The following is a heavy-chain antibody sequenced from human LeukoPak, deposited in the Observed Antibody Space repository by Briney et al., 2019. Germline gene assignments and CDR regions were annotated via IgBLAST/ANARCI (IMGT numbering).Heavy chain of an antibody. V-gene: IGHV3-30-3*01. CDR1: GFTFSSYA. D-gene: IGHD3-10*01. CDR3: ARDQFGELVVCTFHM. CDR2: ISHDGSNK. Sequence: PGRSLRLSCAASGFTFSSYAMHWVRQAPGKGLEWVAVISHDGSNKYYADSVKGRFTISRDNSKNTLYLQMNSLRAEDTAVYYCARDQFGELVVCTFHMWGQGTMVTVSS. J-gene: IGHJ3*02.